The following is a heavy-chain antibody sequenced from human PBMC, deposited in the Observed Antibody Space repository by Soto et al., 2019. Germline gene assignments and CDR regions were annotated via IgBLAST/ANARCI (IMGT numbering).Heavy chain of an antibody. CDR3: ARAETIYYYYMDV. J-gene: IGHJ6*03. CDR1: GYTFTSYG. CDR2: INAYNGNT. D-gene: IGHD3-10*01. Sequence: AASVKVSCKASGYTFTSYGISWARQAPGQGLEWMGWINAYNGNTKYSQKFQDRVTMTRDTSTTTAYMELSSLRSEDTAVYYCARAETIYYYYMDVWGKGTTVTVSS. V-gene: IGHV1-18*01.